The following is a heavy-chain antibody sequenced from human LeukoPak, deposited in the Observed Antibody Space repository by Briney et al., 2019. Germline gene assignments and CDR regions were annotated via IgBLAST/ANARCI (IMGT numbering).Heavy chain of an antibody. CDR2: ISYDGSNK. CDR3: ARDRYGDYDFDY. Sequence: GGSLRLSCAASGFTFSSYAMSWVRQAPGKGLEWVAVISYDGSNKYYADSVKGRFTISRDNSKNSLYLQMNSLRDEDTAVYYCARDRYGDYDFDYWGQGTLVTVSS. V-gene: IGHV3-30-3*01. D-gene: IGHD4-17*01. CDR1: GFTFSSYA. J-gene: IGHJ4*02.